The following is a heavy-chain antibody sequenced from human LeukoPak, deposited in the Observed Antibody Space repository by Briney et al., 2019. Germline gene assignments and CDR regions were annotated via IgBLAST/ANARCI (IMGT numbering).Heavy chain of an antibody. Sequence: SETLSLTCTVSGGSISSYYWSWIRQPPGKGLEWIGNIQDSGSTNYNPSLKSRVTISVDTSKDQFSLKLSSVTAADTAVYYCARTTGWAYYFDSWGQGALVTASS. V-gene: IGHV4-59*01. J-gene: IGHJ4*02. D-gene: IGHD1-14*01. CDR2: IQDSGST. CDR1: GGSISSYY. CDR3: ARTTGWAYYFDS.